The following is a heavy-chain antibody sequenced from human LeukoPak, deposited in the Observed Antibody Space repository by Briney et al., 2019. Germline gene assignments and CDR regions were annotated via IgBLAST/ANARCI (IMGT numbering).Heavy chain of an antibody. D-gene: IGHD1-26*01. CDR3: AKDTQYSGSYWDY. V-gene: IGHV3-23*01. CDR2: ISGSGGST. J-gene: IGHJ4*02. CDR1: GFTFSSYW. Sequence: GGSLRLSCAASGFTFSSYWMHWVRQAPGKGLEWVSAISGSGGSTYYADSVKGRFTISRDNSKNTLYLQMNSLRAEDTAVYYCAKDTQYSGSYWDYWGQGTLVTVSS.